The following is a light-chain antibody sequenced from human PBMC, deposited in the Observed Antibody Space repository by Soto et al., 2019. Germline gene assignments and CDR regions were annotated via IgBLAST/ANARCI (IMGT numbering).Light chain of an antibody. Sequence: DIQLTQSPSFLSASVGDRVTITCRASQGISSYLAWYQQKPGKAPKLLIYAASTLQSGVPSRFSGSGSGTEFTLTISSLPPEDVATYYCQQLNSPLTFGGGTKVEIK. CDR3: QQLNSPLT. CDR1: QGISSY. V-gene: IGKV1-9*01. J-gene: IGKJ4*01. CDR2: AAS.